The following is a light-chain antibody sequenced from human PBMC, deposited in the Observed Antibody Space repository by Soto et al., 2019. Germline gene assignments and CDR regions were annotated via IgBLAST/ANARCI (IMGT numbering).Light chain of an antibody. J-gene: IGLJ1*01. CDR2: EVS. CDR3: CSYAGSSTYV. V-gene: IGLV2-23*02. Sequence: QSALTQPAYVSGSPGQSIIISCTGTSSDVGSYNLVSWYQQHPGKAPKLMIYEVSKRPSGVSNRFSGSKSGNTASLTISGLQAEDEPDYYCCSYAGSSTYVFGPGTKVTV. CDR1: SSDVGSYNL.